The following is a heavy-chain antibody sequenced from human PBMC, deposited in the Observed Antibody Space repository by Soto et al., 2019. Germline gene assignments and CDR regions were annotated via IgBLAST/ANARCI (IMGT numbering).Heavy chain of an antibody. CDR3: ARAKQGYYYDSSGYYYGY. CDR1: GYTFTSYY. D-gene: IGHD3-22*01. CDR2: INPSGGST. J-gene: IGHJ4*02. V-gene: IGHV1-46*01. Sequence: ASVKVSCKASGYTFTSYYMHWVRQAPGQGLEWMGIINPSGGSTSYAQKFQGRVTMTRDTSTSTVYMELSSLRSEDAAVYYCARAKQGYYYDSSGYYYGYWGQGTLVTVSS.